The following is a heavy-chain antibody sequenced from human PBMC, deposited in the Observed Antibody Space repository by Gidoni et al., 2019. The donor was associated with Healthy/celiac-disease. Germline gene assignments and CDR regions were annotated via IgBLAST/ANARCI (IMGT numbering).Heavy chain of an antibody. V-gene: IGHV3-15*01. D-gene: IGHD5-12*01. CDR2: IKSKTDGGTT. Sequence: EVQLVESGRGLVKPGGSLRLSCAASGFTFSTAWMSWVRQAQGKGLEWVGRIKSKTDGGTTDYAAPVKGRLNISRDDSKNTLYLQMNSLKTEDTAVYYCTTDRIVATNKFDYWGQGTLVTVSS. CDR1: GFTFSTAW. CDR3: TTDRIVATNKFDY. J-gene: IGHJ4*02.